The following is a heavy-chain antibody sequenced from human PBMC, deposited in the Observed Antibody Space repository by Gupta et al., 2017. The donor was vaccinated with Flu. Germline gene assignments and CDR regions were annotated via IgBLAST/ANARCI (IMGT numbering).Heavy chain of an antibody. D-gene: IGHD2-8*01. CDR3: ARASVLMVYAAGWFDP. Sequence: QVQLQESGPGLVKPSQTLSLTCTFSGGSISRGGSYWSWIRQHPGKGLEWIGYIYYSGSTYYNPSLKSRVTISVDTAKNQFSLKLSSVTAADTAVYYCARASVLMVYAAGWFDPWGQGTLVTVSS. J-gene: IGHJ5*02. CDR2: IYYSGST. V-gene: IGHV4-31*03. CDR1: GGSISRGGSY.